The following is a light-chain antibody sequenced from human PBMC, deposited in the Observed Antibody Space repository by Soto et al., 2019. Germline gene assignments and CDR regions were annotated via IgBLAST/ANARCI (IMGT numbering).Light chain of an antibody. CDR3: QQYGSSPVT. V-gene: IGKV3-20*01. J-gene: IGKJ1*01. CDR1: QSVSSSY. CDR2: GAS. Sequence: EIVLTQSPGTLSLSPGERATISCRASQSVSSSYLAWYQQKPGQAPRLLIYGASSRATGIPDRFSGSGSGTDFTFTISRLEPEDFAVYYCQQYGSSPVTFGQGTKVDIK.